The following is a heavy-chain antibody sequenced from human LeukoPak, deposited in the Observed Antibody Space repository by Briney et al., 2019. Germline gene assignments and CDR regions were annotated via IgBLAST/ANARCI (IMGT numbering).Heavy chain of an antibody. CDR2: IYTSGST. CDR1: GGSIRSYY. CDR3: ARAVGSGSFQTYYHYMDV. V-gene: IGHV4-4*07. Sequence: SETLSLTCTVSGGSIRSYYWSWIRQPAGKGLEWIGRIYTSGSTNYNPSLKSRVTMSVDTSKNQFSLKLSSVTAADTAVYYCARAVGSGSFQTYYHYMDVWGKGTTVTISS. J-gene: IGHJ6*03. D-gene: IGHD3-10*01.